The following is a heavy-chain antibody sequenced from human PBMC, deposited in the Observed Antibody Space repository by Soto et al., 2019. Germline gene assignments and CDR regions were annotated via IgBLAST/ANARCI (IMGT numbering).Heavy chain of an antibody. D-gene: IGHD4-17*01. CDR3: ARPYGDYSSFDI. CDR2: IYYSGST. J-gene: IGHJ3*02. V-gene: IGHV4-59*08. Sequence: SETLSLTCTVSGGSISSYYWSWIRQPPGKGLEWIGYIYYSGSTNYNPSLKSRVTISVDTSKNQFSLKLSSVTAADTAVYYCARPYGDYSSFDICGQGTMVTVSS. CDR1: GGSISSYY.